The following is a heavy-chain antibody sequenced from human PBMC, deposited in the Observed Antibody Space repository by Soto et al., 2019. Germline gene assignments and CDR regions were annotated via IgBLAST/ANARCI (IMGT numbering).Heavy chain of an antibody. J-gene: IGHJ1*01. CDR1: GYTFTSYG. CDR3: AREVGYCSGGSCPTEYFQH. CDR2: ISAYNGNT. V-gene: IGHV1-18*04. D-gene: IGHD2-15*01. Sequence: QVQLVQSGAEVKKPGASVKVSCKASGYTFTSYGISWVRQAPGQGLEWMGWISAYNGNTNYAQKLQGRVTMTTDTSTSTAYMELRSLRSDDTAVYYCAREVGYCSGGSCPTEYFQHWGQGTLVTVSS.